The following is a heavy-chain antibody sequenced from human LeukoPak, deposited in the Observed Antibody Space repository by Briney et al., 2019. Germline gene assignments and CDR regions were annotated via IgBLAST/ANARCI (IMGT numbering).Heavy chain of an antibody. V-gene: IGHV1-2*02. J-gene: IGHJ5*02. CDR2: INPNGDGT. Sequence: GASVKVSCKASGYTLTGYYIYWVRQAPGQGLEWMGWINPNGDGTNYAQNFQGRVTVTRDTSISTAYMELSRLRSDDMAVYYCARATCNTDCAGFDPWGQGTLVTVSS. CDR3: ARATCNTDCAGFDP. D-gene: IGHD2/OR15-2a*01. CDR1: GYTLTGYY.